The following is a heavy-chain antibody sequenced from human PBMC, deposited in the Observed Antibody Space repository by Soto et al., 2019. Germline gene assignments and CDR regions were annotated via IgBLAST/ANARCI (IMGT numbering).Heavy chain of an antibody. V-gene: IGHV1-18*01. Sequence: QVQLVQSGAEVKKPGASVKVSCKASGYTFTIYGISGVRQAPGKGLEWMGWISAYNGNTNYAQKLQGRVTMTRDTSTSTAYIELRSLRSDDTAVYYCARDLGSIVGATRGDYWGQGTLVTVSS. CDR1: GYTFTIYG. CDR3: ARDLGSIVGATRGDY. D-gene: IGHD1-26*01. J-gene: IGHJ4*02. CDR2: ISAYNGNT.